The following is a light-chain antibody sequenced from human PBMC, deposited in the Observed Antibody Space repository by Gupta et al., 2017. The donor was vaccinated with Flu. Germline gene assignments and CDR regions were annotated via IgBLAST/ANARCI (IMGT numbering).Light chain of an antibody. Sequence: QSALTQPASVSGSPGQSITIPCIGTSSDIGGFDYVSWYQQHPGKAPQLIMSEVSDRPSGVSNHVSGSKSGNTASLTISGLQPEDEGDYYCSSYTTSSTGVFGGGTNVTVL. CDR1: SSDIGGFDY. V-gene: IGLV2-14*01. CDR2: EVS. CDR3: SSYTTSSTGV. J-gene: IGLJ3*02.